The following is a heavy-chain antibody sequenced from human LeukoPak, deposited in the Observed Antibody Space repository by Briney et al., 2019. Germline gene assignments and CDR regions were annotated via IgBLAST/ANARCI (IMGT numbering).Heavy chain of an antibody. V-gene: IGHV3-7*01. CDR2: IRQDGSEK. Sequence: GGSLRLSCAASGFTFSSYWMSWVRQAPGKGLEWVANIRQDGSEKYYVDSVKGRFTISRDNAKNSLYLQMNSLRAEDTAVYYCARWRQQLANFFDYWGQGTLATVSS. D-gene: IGHD6-13*01. CDR1: GFTFSSYW. J-gene: IGHJ4*02. CDR3: ARWRQQLANFFDY.